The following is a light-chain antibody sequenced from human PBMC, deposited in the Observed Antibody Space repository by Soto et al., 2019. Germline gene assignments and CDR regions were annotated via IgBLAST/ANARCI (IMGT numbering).Light chain of an antibody. CDR2: DAS. Sequence: VLKPWPPTLASTPRKSVLCCRSASQSIRSGRLAWYQQKPGQAPRLVIFDASNRASGIPERFSGSGSGTDFTLVITRLEPEDFAVYYWQEYDGSPITFGLGTR. V-gene: IGKV3-20*01. CDR1: QSIRSGR. J-gene: IGKJ5*01. CDR3: QEYDGSPIT.